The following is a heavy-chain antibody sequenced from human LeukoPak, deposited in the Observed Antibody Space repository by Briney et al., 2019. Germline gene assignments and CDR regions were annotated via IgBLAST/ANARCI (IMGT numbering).Heavy chain of an antibody. Sequence: SETLSLTCSVSGGSISSYYWSWIRQPPGKGLEWIGYIYTSGSTNYNPSLKGRVTISVDTSKNQFSLKLSSVTAADTAVYYCARRGRDGLDYWGQGTLVTVSS. CDR1: GGSISSYY. V-gene: IGHV4-4*09. CDR2: IYTSGST. D-gene: IGHD5-24*01. J-gene: IGHJ4*02. CDR3: ARRGRDGLDY.